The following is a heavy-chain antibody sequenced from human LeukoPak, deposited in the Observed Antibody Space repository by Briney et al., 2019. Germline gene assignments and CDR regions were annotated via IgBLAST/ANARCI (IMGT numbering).Heavy chain of an antibody. V-gene: IGHV3-30*03. J-gene: IGHJ4*02. D-gene: IGHD1-26*01. CDR2: ISYDGSNR. CDR1: GFTFSNYG. Sequence: PGGSLRLSCAASGFTFSNYGMHWVRQAPGKGLEWVAVISYDGSNRYYGDSVKGRFTISRDNARNSLYLQMNSLRAEDTAVYYCARGTYSGTYYAWYYFDYWGQGTLVTVSS. CDR3: ARGTYSGTYYAWYYFDY.